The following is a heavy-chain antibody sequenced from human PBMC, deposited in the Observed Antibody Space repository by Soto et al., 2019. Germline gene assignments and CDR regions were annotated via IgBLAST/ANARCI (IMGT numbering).Heavy chain of an antibody. CDR3: ARDRGYCSSTSCRNYFDY. J-gene: IGHJ4*02. V-gene: IGHV3-48*03. CDR1: GFTFSSYE. D-gene: IGHD2-2*01. CDR2: ISSTGSTI. Sequence: GGSLRLSCAASGFTFSSYEMNWVRQAPGKGLEWVSYISSTGSTIYYADSVKGRFTISRDSAKNSLYLQMTSLRAEDTAVYYCARDRGYCSSTSCRNYFDYWGQGTLVTVSS.